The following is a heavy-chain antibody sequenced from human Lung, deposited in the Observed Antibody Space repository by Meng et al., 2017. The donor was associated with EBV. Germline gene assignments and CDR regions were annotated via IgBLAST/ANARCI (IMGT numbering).Heavy chain of an antibody. CDR1: AYNVTYFY. J-gene: IGHJ4*02. Sequence: QGELVQSGAEMTKPGHLWKVPCIASAYNVTYFYTHCVRQAPGQGLEWMGWINPKTGATKYAQKFQGWVTMTRDTSISTAYMEVSGLKSDDTAVYYCTRRRWFSDYFDYWGQGTLVTVSS. CDR3: TRRRWFSDYFDY. V-gene: IGHV1-2*04. D-gene: IGHD4-23*01. CDR2: INPKTGAT.